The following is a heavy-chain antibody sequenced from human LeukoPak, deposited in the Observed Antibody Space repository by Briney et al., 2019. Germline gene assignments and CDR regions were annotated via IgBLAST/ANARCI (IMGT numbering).Heavy chain of an antibody. CDR1: GGSITSYY. V-gene: IGHV4-59*01. J-gene: IGHJ4*02. CDR2: IYYTGTT. CDR3: ARDRTGWYY. Sequence: SETLSLTCTVSGGSITSYYWNWIRQPPGKGLEWIGNIYYTGTTKYNPSLKSRVTISVDTSKNQFSLKLTSVTAADTAVYYCARDRTGWYYWGQGTLVTVSS. D-gene: IGHD6-19*01.